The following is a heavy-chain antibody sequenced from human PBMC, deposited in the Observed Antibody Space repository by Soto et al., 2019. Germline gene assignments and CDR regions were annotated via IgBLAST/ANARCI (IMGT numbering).Heavy chain of an antibody. J-gene: IGHJ4*02. CDR2: ISGSGGST. Sequence: LGLSCAASGVTFSSYAMSWVRQAPGKGLEWVSAISGSGGSTYYADSVKGRFTISRDNSKNTLYLQMNSLRAEHTAVYYCASRFRQFVHFVWGQGTLVTAS. V-gene: IGHV3-23*01. CDR3: ASRFRQFVHFV. CDR1: GVTFSSYA. D-gene: IGHD6-6*01.